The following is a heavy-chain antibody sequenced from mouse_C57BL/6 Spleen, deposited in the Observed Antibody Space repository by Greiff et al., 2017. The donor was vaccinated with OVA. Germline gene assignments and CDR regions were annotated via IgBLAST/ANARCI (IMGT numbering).Heavy chain of an antibody. Sequence: VQLQQSGPELVKPGASVKISCKASGYTFTDYYMNWVKQSHGKSLEWIGDINPNNGGTSYNQKFKGKATLTVDKSSSTAYMELRSLTSEDSAVYYCASGVYSNYFLFAYWGQGTLVTVSA. CDR3: ASGVYSNYFLFAY. CDR2: INPNNGGT. D-gene: IGHD2-5*01. V-gene: IGHV1-26*01. CDR1: GYTFTDYY. J-gene: IGHJ3*01.